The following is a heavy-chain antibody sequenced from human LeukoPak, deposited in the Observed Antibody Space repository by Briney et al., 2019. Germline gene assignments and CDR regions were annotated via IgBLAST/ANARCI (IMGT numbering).Heavy chain of an antibody. J-gene: IGHJ4*02. D-gene: IGHD1-26*01. V-gene: IGHV4-39*07. CDR3: ARDPGGSFYFDY. CDR1: GGSISSSSYY. CDR2: IYYSGST. Sequence: PSETLSLTCTVSGGSISSSSYYWGWIRQPPGKGLEWIGSIYYSGSTYYNPSLKSRVTISVDTSKNQFSLKLSSVTAADTAVYYCARDPGGSFYFDYRGQGTLVTVSS.